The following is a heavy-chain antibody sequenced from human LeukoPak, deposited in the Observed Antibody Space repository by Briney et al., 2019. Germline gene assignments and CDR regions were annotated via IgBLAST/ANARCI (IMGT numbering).Heavy chain of an antibody. Sequence: PGGSLRLSCAVSGFSVNYNYMSWVRQAPGKGLEWVSVIYSVGTTYYADSVKGRFTISRDNAKNSLYPQMNSLRAEDTAVYYCARDPYSGSYGDSYYYYMDVWGKGTTVTISS. D-gene: IGHD1-26*01. J-gene: IGHJ6*03. CDR1: GFSVNYNY. V-gene: IGHV3-66*01. CDR3: ARDPYSGSYGDSYYYYMDV. CDR2: IYSVGTT.